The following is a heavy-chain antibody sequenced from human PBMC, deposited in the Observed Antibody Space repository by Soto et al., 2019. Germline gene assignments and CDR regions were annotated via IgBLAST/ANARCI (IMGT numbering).Heavy chain of an antibody. D-gene: IGHD1-1*01. J-gene: IGHJ4*02. CDR3: ARSIRQRVPAFDY. CDR1: GGSISSYY. CDR2: IYYSGST. V-gene: IGHV4-59*01. Sequence: SETLSLTCTVSGGSISSYYWSWIRQPPGKGLEWIGYIYYSGSTNYNPSLKSRVTISVDTSKNQFSLKLSPVTAADTAVYYCARSIRQRVPAFDYWGQGTLVTVSS.